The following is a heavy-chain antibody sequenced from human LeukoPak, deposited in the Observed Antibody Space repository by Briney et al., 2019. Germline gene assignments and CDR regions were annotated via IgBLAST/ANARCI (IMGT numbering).Heavy chain of an antibody. Sequence: GESLKISCKGSGYTFIGYWIGWVRQMPGKGLEWMGIIYPVDSDTRYSPSFQGQVTISIDKSISTACLQWSSLKASDTAIYYCVRQASVTAPPWGQGTLVTVSS. J-gene: IGHJ5*02. V-gene: IGHV5-51*01. CDR3: VRQASVTAPP. CDR2: IYPVDSDT. CDR1: GYTFIGYW. D-gene: IGHD2-21*02.